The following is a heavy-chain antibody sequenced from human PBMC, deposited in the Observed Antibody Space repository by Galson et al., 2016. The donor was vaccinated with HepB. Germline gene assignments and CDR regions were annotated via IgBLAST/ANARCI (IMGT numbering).Heavy chain of an antibody. CDR2: ISHSGGTT. CDR1: EFTFSSYA. CDR3: AKDLWVRQQLAYYFDY. Sequence: SLRLSCAASEFTFSSYAMAWVRQAPGKGLEWASGISHSGGTTYYADSVKGRFTVSRDNSKNTLYLQMSSLRAEDTAVYYCAKDLWVRQQLAYYFDYWGQGTLVTVSS. D-gene: IGHD6-13*01. V-gene: IGHV3-23*01. J-gene: IGHJ4*02.